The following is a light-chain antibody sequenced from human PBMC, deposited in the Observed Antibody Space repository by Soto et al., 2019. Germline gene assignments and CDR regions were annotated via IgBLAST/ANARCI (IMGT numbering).Light chain of an antibody. Sequence: QSVLTQPPSVSGSPGQSVTISCTGSSSDVGSNNRVSWYQQPPGTAPKFIIYEIRNRPSGVPDRFSGSKSGNTASLTISGLPAEDEADYYCSSYISSSSSVVFGGGTKLTVL. V-gene: IGLV2-18*02. CDR1: SSDVGSNNR. CDR3: SSYISSSSSVV. CDR2: EIR. J-gene: IGLJ2*01.